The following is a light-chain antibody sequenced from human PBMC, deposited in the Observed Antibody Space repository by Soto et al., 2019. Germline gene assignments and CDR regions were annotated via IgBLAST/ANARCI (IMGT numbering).Light chain of an antibody. CDR1: QSVSSS. CDR3: QQYNNWPPLT. Sequence: EIVMTQSPATLSVSPGEGATLSCRASQSVSSSLAWYQQKPGQAPRLLIYAASTRATGIPARFRGSGSGTEFTLTITSLQSEDFAVYYCQQYNNWPPLTFGGGTKVDIK. J-gene: IGKJ4*01. CDR2: AAS. V-gene: IGKV3-15*01.